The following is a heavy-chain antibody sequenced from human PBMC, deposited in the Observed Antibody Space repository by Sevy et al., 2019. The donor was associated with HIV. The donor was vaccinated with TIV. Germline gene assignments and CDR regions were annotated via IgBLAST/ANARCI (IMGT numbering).Heavy chain of an antibody. CDR2: IVVGSGNT. V-gene: IGHV1-58*01. J-gene: IGHJ4*02. Sequence: ASVKVSCKASGFTFTSSAVQWVRQARGQRLEWIGWIVVGSGNTNYAQKFQERVTITRDMSTSTAYMELSSLRSEDTAVYYCAAEGDIVGAINTYWGQGTLVTVSS. CDR1: GFTFTSSA. D-gene: IGHD1-26*01. CDR3: AAEGDIVGAINTY.